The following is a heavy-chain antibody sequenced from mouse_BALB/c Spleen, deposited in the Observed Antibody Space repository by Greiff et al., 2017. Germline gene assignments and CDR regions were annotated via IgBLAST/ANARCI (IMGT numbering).Heavy chain of an antibody. D-gene: IGHD1-1*01. J-gene: IGHJ3*01. CDR1: GYTFTSYW. CDR2: IYPGDGDT. V-gene: IGHV1-87*01. CDR3: AMGLYYYPGGFAD. Sequence: QVQLQQSGAELARPGASVKLSCKASGYTFTSYWMQWVKQRPGQGLEWIGAIYPGDGDTRYTQKFKGKATLTADKSSSTAYMQLSSLASEDSAVYYCAMGLYYYPGGFADWGQGTLVTVSA.